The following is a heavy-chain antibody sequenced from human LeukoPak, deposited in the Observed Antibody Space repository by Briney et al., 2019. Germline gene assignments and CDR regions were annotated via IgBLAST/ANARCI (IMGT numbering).Heavy chain of an antibody. Sequence: GGSLRLSCAASGFTFSNYAMRWVRQAPGKGLEWVSSISGSGVSTYYADSVKGRFTISRDNSKNTLNLQMDSLRVEDTAVYYCAKRSGTIYYFDYWGQGTLVTVSS. CDR1: GFTFSNYA. CDR2: ISGSGVST. J-gene: IGHJ4*02. D-gene: IGHD2-2*01. V-gene: IGHV3-23*01. CDR3: AKRSGTIYYFDY.